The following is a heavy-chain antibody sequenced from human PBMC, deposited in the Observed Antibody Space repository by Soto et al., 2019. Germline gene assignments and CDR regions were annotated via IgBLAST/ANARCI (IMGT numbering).Heavy chain of an antibody. Sequence: SETLSLTCTVSGGSISSSSYYWGWIRQPPGKGLEWIGSIYYSGSTYYNPSLKSRVTISVDTSKNQFSLKLSSVTAADTAVYYCARTLGYCTNGVCYIVGYYYYGMDVWGQGTTVTVSS. V-gene: IGHV4-39*01. J-gene: IGHJ6*02. CDR3: ARTLGYCTNGVCYIVGYYYYGMDV. CDR2: IYYSGST. CDR1: GGSISSSSYY. D-gene: IGHD2-8*01.